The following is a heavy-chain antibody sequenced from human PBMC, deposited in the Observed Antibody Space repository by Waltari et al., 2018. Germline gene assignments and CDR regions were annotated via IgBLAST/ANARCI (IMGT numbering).Heavy chain of an antibody. CDR2: ILKEGGEE. J-gene: IGHJ3*02. CDR1: GFTFMNYW. D-gene: IGHD4-4*01. CDR3: ARDSAPYSNYADAIDI. V-gene: IGHV3-7*01. Sequence: EVQLVESGGGLVQPGGSLRVSCVASGFTFMNYWMSWVRQAPGRGRGGVASILKEGGEEYYVDSVKGRFTVYRNNATNSLHLHMDSLRVEDTAIYYCARDSAPYSNYADAIDIWGQGTMVIVSS.